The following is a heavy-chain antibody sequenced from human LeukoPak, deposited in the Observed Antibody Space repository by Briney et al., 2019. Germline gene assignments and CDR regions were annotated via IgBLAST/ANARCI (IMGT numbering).Heavy chain of an antibody. J-gene: IGHJ3*02. CDR2: ISYDGSNK. CDR1: AFTFCSYR. V-gene: IGHV3-30*18. CDR3: AKELYSYGEGSFDI. D-gene: IGHD5-18*01. Sequence: GRSLRLSCAASAFTFCSYRMHWVRQAPGKGLEWVAVISYDGSNKYYADSVKGRFTISRDNSKNTLYLQMNSLRAEDTAVYYCAKELYSYGEGSFDIWGQGTMVTVSS.